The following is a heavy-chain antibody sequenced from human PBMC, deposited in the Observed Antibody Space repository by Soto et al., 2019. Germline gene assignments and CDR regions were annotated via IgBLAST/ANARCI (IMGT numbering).Heavy chain of an antibody. Sequence: EVQLLESGGGLVQPGRSLRLSCAASGFTFSKYLVSWVRQAPGKGLEWVSSMSGSGGSTYYADSVKGRFTISRDDXKNTLYLQRNSLRAEGTAVYYCAEDCGGDCEGVDYWGQGALVTVSS. CDR3: AEDCGGDCEGVDY. V-gene: IGHV3-23*01. CDR2: MSGSGGST. D-gene: IGHD2-21*02. J-gene: IGHJ4*02. CDR1: GFTFSKYL.